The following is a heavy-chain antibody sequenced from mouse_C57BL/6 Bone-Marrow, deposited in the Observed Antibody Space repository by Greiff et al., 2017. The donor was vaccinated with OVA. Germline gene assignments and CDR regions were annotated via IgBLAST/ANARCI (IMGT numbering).Heavy chain of an antibody. D-gene: IGHD1-1*01. CDR3: ASSPFTTVVARGFAY. V-gene: IGHV1-19*01. Sequence: EVQLVESGPVLVKPGASVKMSCKASGYTFTDYYMNWVKQSHGKSLEWIGVINPYNGGTSYNQKFKGKATLTVDKSSSTAYMELNSLTSEDSAVYYCASSPFTTVVARGFAYWGQGTLVTVSA. J-gene: IGHJ3*01. CDR2: INPYNGGT. CDR1: GYTFTDYY.